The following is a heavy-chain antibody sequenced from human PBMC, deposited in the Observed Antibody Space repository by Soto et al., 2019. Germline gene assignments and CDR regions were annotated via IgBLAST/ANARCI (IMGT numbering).Heavy chain of an antibody. J-gene: IGHJ5*02. CDR3: ASLYCSSPSCYPYENWFDP. V-gene: IGHV4-59*01. Sequence: SETLSLTCTDPGGSISSYYWSWIRQPPGKGLEWIGYIYYSGSTNYNPSLKSRVTISVDTSKNQFSLKLSSVTAADTAVYYCASLYCSSPSCYPYENWFDPWGQGTLVTVSS. CDR1: GGSISSYY. CDR2: IYYSGST. D-gene: IGHD2-2*01.